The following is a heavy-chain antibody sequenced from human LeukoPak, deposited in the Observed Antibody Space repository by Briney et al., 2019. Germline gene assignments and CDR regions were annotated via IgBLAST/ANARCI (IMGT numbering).Heavy chain of an antibody. CDR3: ARGFGELDY. V-gene: IGHV4-39*07. CDR1: GGSISSSSYY. J-gene: IGHJ4*02. Sequence: SETLSLTCTVSGGSISSSSYYWGWIRQPPGKGLEWIGSIHYSGSTYYNPSLKSRVTISVDTSKNQFSLKLSSVTAADTAVYYCARGFGELDYWGQGTLVTVSS. CDR2: IHYSGST. D-gene: IGHD3-10*01.